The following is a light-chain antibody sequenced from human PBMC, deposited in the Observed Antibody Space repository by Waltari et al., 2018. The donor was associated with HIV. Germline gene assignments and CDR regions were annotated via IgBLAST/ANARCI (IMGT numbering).Light chain of an antibody. Sequence: QSALTQPASVSGSPGQSITISCTGTSSDVGIYNLVSWYQQYPGKAPKLMIYEGSKRPSGVSNRFSGSKSGNTASLTISGLQTEDEADYYCCSYAGSFVAFGGGTKLTVL. J-gene: IGLJ2*01. CDR3: CSYAGSFVA. V-gene: IGLV2-23*01. CDR1: SSDVGIYNL. CDR2: EGS.